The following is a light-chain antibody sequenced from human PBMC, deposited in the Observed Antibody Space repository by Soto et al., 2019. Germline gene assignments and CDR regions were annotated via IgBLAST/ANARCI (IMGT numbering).Light chain of an antibody. J-gene: IGLJ1*01. CDR3: CSYTTSNTRQIV. CDR1: SSDVGGYNY. Sequence: QSALTQPASVSGSPGQSITISCTGTSSDVGGYNYVSWYQQHPGKAPKFMIYDVSNRPSGVSNRFSGSKSGNTDSLTISGLQAEDEADYYCCSYTTSNTRQIVFGTGTKVTVL. V-gene: IGLV2-14*01. CDR2: DVS.